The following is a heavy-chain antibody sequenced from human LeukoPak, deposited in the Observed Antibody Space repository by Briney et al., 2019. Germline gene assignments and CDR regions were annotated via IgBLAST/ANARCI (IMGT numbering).Heavy chain of an antibody. CDR3: ARPPTQLRYFDWDY. Sequence: SETLSLTCTVSGGSISSYYWSWIRQPAGKGLEWIGRIYTSGSTNYNPSLKSRVTMSVDTSKNQFSLKLSSVTAADTAVYYCARPPTQLRYFDWDYWGQGTLVTVSS. CDR2: IYTSGST. D-gene: IGHD3-9*01. J-gene: IGHJ4*02. CDR1: GGSISSYY. V-gene: IGHV4-4*07.